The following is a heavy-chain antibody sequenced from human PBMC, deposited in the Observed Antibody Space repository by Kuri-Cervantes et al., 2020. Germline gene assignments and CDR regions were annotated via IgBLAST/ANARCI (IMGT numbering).Heavy chain of an antibody. CDR3: TRGVRYGDHVPTWFDP. CDR1: GFTFSDHY. D-gene: IGHD4-17*01. J-gene: IGHJ5*02. CDR2: SRNKANSYTT. V-gene: IGHV3-72*01. Sequence: GGSLRLSCAASGFTFSDHYMDWVRQAPGKGLEWVARSRNKANSYTTEYAASVKGRFTISRDASNNSLYLQMNSLKTEDTAVYYCTRGVRYGDHVPTWFDPWGQGTLVTVSS.